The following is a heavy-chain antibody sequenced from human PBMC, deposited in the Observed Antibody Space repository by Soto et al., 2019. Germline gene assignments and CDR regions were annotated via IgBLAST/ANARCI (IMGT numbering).Heavy chain of an antibody. CDR3: AKPSSGWADSFDY. J-gene: IGHJ4*02. V-gene: IGHV3-11*01. D-gene: IGHD6-19*01. CDR2: ISSSGSTT. Sequence: GGSLRLSCAASGFTFSDYYMSWIRQAPGKGLEWVSYISSSGSTTYYADSVKGRFTISRDNSKNTLYLQMNSLRAEDTAVYYCAKPSSGWADSFDYWGQGTLVTVSS. CDR1: GFTFSDYY.